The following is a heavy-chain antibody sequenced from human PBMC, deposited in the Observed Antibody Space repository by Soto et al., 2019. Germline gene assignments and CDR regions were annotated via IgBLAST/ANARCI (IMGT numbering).Heavy chain of an antibody. Sequence: ASVKVSCKASGGTFSSYAISWVRQAPGQGLEWMGGIIPIFGTANYAQKFQGRVTITADESTSTAYMELSSLRSEDTAVYYCARAVFLYDSSGYTPPLYYFDYWGQGTLVTVSS. CDR1: GGTFSSYA. CDR3: ARAVFLYDSSGYTPPLYYFDY. J-gene: IGHJ4*02. CDR2: IIPIFGTA. D-gene: IGHD3-22*01. V-gene: IGHV1-69*13.